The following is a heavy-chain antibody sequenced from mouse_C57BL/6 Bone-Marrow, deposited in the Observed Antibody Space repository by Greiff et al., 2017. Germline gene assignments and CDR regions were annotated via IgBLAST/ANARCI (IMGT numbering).Heavy chain of an antibody. V-gene: IGHV14-4*01. CDR2: IDPENGDT. D-gene: IGHD2-3*01. CDR1: GFNIKDDY. J-gene: IGHJ2*01. Sequence: VQLQQSGAELVRPGASVKLSCTASGFNIKDDYMHWVKQRPEQGLEWIGWIDPENGDTEYASKFQGKATITADTSSNTAYLQLSSLTSEDTAVYYCTTHDGYSYYFDYWGQGTTLTVPS. CDR3: TTHDGYSYYFDY.